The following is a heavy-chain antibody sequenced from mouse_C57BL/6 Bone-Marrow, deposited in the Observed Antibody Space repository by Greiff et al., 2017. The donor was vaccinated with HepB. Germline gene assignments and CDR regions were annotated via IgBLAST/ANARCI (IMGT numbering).Heavy chain of an antibody. CDR2: ISSGGSYN. J-gene: IGHJ3*01. CDR3: ARHERDYDVPY. Sequence: EVKLVESGGDLVKPGGSLKLSCAASGFTFSSYGMSWVRQTPDKRLEWVATISSGGSYNYYPDSVKGRFTISRDNAKNTLYLQMSSLKSEDTAMYYCARHERDYDVPYWGQGTLVTVSA. V-gene: IGHV5-6*01. CDR1: GFTFSSYG. D-gene: IGHD2-4*01.